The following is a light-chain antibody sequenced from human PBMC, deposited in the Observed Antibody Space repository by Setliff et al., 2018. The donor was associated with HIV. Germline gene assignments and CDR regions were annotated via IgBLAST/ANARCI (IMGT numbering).Light chain of an antibody. Sequence: DIQMTQSPSSLSASVGDRLTITCRASQSIRSHLNWYQQKPGKAPSVLIYSSSTLQSGVPSRFSGSGFGTDFTLTISSLQPEDFATYYCQQTYTAPWTFGQGTKVDIK. V-gene: IGKV1-39*01. CDR1: QSIRSH. CDR2: SSS. J-gene: IGKJ1*01. CDR3: QQTYTAPWT.